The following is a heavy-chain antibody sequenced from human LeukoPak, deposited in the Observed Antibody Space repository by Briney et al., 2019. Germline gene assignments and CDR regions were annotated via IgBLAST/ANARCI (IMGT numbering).Heavy chain of an antibody. Sequence: SVKVSCKAPGGTFSDYALNWVRQAPGQGLEWMGVFIPILGTANSTQKFQDRVTITADISTNTVYMELSSLRSEDTAVYFCAGIPVFGVVLHQEPVWGKGTTVTVSS. CDR1: GGTFSDYA. D-gene: IGHD3-3*01. CDR2: FIPILGTA. CDR3: AGIPVFGVVLHQEPV. J-gene: IGHJ6*04. V-gene: IGHV1-69*10.